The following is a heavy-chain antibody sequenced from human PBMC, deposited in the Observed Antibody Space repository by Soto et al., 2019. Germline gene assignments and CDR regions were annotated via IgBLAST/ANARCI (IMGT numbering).Heavy chain of an antibody. V-gene: IGHV3-23*01. CDR1: GFPFSDHA. CDR2: ISGSGAYI. Sequence: GGSLRLSCAASGFPFSDHAMSWVRQARGKGLEWVSGISGSGAYIYYADSVKGRFTISRDNSKNMLYLQMNSLRAEDTAVYYCAKDVYKQPPSGWFDPWGQGTPVTVSS. CDR3: AKDVYKQPPSGWFDP. D-gene: IGHD1-20*01. J-gene: IGHJ5*02.